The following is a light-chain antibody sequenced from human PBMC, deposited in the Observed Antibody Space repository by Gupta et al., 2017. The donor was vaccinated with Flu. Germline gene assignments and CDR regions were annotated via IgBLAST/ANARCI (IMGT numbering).Light chain of an antibody. J-gene: IGKJ3*01. V-gene: IGKV4-1*01. CDR1: QNLLYNSNSKNY. Sequence: DIVMTQSPDSLAVSLGERATINCKSSQNLLYNSNSKNYLAWFQQKPGQPPKLLIYWASTRESGVPDRFSGSGSGTDFTLTISSLQAEDVAIYYCQKYYGTPFTFGRGTKVDIK. CDR3: QKYYGTPFT. CDR2: WAS.